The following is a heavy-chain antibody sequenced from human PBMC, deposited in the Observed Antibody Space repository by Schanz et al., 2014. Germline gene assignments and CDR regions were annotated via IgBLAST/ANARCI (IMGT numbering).Heavy chain of an antibody. D-gene: IGHD3-10*01. CDR1: GYTFNNHG. Sequence: QVQLVQSGGEVKKPGASATVSCKASGYTFNNHGISWVRQAPGQGLEWMSWINAHTGNTQYAQKFQGRVNMTRNTVTATVHLELTRLRTDNTASDYCTRVHIATYHYNSPGAFDIWGQGTRVTVSS. CDR3: TRVHIATYHYNSPGAFDI. J-gene: IGHJ3*02. V-gene: IGHV1-18*01. CDR2: INAHTGNT.